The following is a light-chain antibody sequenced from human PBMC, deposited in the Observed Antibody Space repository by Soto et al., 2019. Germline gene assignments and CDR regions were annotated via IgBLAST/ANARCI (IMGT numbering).Light chain of an antibody. Sequence: DVQMTQSPSSLSASVGDTVTITCRASWSITSYLNWYQHKPGKAPELLIFAASSLQTGVPSRFSGSGSGTDFTLTISSLQPEDFATYYCQQSYTTPYTFGQGTKLEIK. V-gene: IGKV1-39*01. CDR3: QQSYTTPYT. J-gene: IGKJ2*01. CDR2: AAS. CDR1: WSITSY.